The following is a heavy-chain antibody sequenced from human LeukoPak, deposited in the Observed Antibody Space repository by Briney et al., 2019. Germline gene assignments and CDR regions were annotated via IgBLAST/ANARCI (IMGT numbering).Heavy chain of an antibody. Sequence: PSETLSLTCTVSGGSISSSSYYWGWIRQPPGKGLEWIGSIYYSGSTYYNPSLKSRVTISVDTSKNQFSLKLSSVTAADTAVYYCARQIHSSPSVDDAFDIWGQGTMVTVSS. V-gene: IGHV4-39*01. CDR1: GGSISSSSYY. J-gene: IGHJ3*02. CDR2: IYYSGST. D-gene: IGHD6-6*01. CDR3: ARQIHSSPSVDDAFDI.